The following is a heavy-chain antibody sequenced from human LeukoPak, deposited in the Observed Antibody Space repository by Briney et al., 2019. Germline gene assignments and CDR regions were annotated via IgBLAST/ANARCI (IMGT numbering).Heavy chain of an antibody. Sequence: ASVKVSCKASGYSFTGHYMHWVRQAPGQGLEWMGWINPNSGGTNYAQKFQGRVTMTRDTSISTAYMELSRLRSDDTAVYYCARIYCSSTSCYDAPFDYWGQGTLVTVSS. J-gene: IGHJ4*02. D-gene: IGHD2-2*01. CDR2: INPNSGGT. CDR3: ARIYCSSTSCYDAPFDY. V-gene: IGHV1-2*02. CDR1: GYSFTGHY.